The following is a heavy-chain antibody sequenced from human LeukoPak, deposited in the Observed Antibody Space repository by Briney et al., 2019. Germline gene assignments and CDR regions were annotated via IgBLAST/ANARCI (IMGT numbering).Heavy chain of an antibody. J-gene: IGHJ4*02. V-gene: IGHV1-18*01. CDR2: ISAYNGNT. Sequence: ASVKVSCKASGYTFTSYGISWVRQAPGQGLEWMGWISAYNGNTNYAQKLQGRVTMTTDTSTSTAYMELRSLRSDDTAVYYCARDRRAIYSRGRNFDYWGQGTRVTVSS. CDR3: ARDRRAIYSRGRNFDY. CDR1: GYTFTSYG. D-gene: IGHD6-19*01.